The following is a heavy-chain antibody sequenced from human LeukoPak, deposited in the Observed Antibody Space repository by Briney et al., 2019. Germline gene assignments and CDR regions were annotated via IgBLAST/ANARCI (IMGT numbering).Heavy chain of an antibody. CDR3: ARGKQAGYSSSWYYY. J-gene: IGHJ4*02. CDR1: GVSFSGYY. V-gene: IGHV4-34*01. Sequence: SETLSLICAVYGVSFSGYYWSWIRQPPGKGLEWIGETNHSGSTNYNPSLKSRVTISVDTSKNQFSLKLSSVTAADTAVYYCARGKQAGYSSSWYYYWGQGTLVTVSS. CDR2: TNHSGST. D-gene: IGHD6-13*01.